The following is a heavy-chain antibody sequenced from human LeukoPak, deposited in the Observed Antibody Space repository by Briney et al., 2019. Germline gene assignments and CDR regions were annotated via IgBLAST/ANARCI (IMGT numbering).Heavy chain of an antibody. J-gene: IGHJ4*02. Sequence: GGSLSLSCAASGFTFSSYSMNWVRQAPGKGLEWVSSISSSSSYIYHADSVKGRFTISRDNAKNSLYLQMNSLRAEDTAVYYCARGGMVTIFGAADYWAREPWSPSPQ. CDR2: ISSSSSYI. CDR1: GFTFSSYS. CDR3: ARGGMVTIFGAADY. D-gene: IGHD3-3*01. V-gene: IGHV3-21*01.